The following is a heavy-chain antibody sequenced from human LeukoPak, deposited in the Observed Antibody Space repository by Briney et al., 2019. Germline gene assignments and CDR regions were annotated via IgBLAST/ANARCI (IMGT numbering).Heavy chain of an antibody. CDR1: GGSISSYY. D-gene: IGHD5-18*01. V-gene: IGHV4-59*12. CDR3: ARVQLWLRD. CDR2: IYYSGST. J-gene: IGHJ4*02. Sequence: PSETLSLTCTVSGGSISSYYWSWIRQVPGKGLEWIGYIYYSGSTNYNPSLKSRVTISVDTSKNQFSLKLSSVTAADTAVYYCARVQLWLRDWGQGTLVTVSS.